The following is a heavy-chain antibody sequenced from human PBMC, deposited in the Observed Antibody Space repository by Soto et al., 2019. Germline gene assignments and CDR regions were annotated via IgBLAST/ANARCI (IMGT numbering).Heavy chain of an antibody. D-gene: IGHD6-6*01. J-gene: IGHJ4*02. CDR2: IYYSGST. V-gene: IGHV4-39*01. Sequence: SETLSLTCTVSGGSISSSSYYWGWIRQPPGKGLEWIGSIYYSGSTYYNPSLKSRVTISVDTSKNQFSLKLSSVTAADTAVYYCARQGEQLVLGDYWGQGTLVTVSS. CDR3: ARQGEQLVLGDY. CDR1: GGSISSSSYY.